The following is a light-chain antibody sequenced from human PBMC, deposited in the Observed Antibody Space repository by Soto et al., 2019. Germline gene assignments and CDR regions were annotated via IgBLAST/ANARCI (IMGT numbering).Light chain of an antibody. J-gene: IGKJ1*01. CDR1: QGISSY. Sequence: MHLTHSPSSLSSSVGDRVTITCRASQGISSYLAWYQQKPGKAPKLLIYAASTLQSGVPSRFSGSGSGTEFTFTISSLQTDDFATYYCQQNQTYSTFGQGTKVDIK. V-gene: IGKV1-9*01. CDR3: QQNQTYST. CDR2: AAS.